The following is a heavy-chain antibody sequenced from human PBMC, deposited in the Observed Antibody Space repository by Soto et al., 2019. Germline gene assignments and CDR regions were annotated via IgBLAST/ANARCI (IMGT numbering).Heavy chain of an antibody. Sequence: QVQLQESGPGLVKPSQTLSLTCTVSGGSISSGDYYWSWIRQPPGKGLEWIGYIYDSGSTYYNPSIKSRLTISVDTSKNQFSLKLNSVTAADTAVYFCAKSDYCSGGGCSLWFDPWGQGTLVTVSS. D-gene: IGHD2-15*01. V-gene: IGHV4-30-4*01. J-gene: IGHJ5*02. CDR3: AKSDYCSGGGCSLWFDP. CDR2: IYDSGST. CDR1: GGSISSGDYY.